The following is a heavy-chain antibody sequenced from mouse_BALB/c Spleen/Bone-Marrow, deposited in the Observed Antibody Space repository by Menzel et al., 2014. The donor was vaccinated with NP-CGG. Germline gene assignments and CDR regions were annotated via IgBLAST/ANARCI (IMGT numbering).Heavy chain of an antibody. D-gene: IGHD2-4*01. Sequence: EVQRVESGGDLVKPGGSLKLSCADSGFTFSSYGLSWVRQTPDKRPAGVPTLSSGGSYTYYPDSVKGRFTISRDNAKNTLYLQMSSLKSEDTAMYYCARQTYYDYDGYFDYWGQGTTLTVSS. J-gene: IGHJ2*01. CDR3: ARQTYYDYDGYFDY. CDR1: GFTFSSYG. CDR2: LSSGGSYT. V-gene: IGHV5-6*01.